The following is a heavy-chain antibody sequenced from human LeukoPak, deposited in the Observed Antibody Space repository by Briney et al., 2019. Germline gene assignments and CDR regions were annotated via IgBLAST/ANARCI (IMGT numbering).Heavy chain of an antibody. Sequence: PGGSLRLSCGASGFTFSSYGMHWVRQAPGKGLEWVAFIRYDGSNKYYADSVKGRFTISRDNSKNTLYLQMNSLRAEDTAVYYCAPWGVRGSGIYWGQGTLVTVSS. V-gene: IGHV3-30*02. CDR1: GFTFSSYG. CDR3: APWGVRGSGIY. D-gene: IGHD3-10*01. CDR2: IRYDGSNK. J-gene: IGHJ4*02.